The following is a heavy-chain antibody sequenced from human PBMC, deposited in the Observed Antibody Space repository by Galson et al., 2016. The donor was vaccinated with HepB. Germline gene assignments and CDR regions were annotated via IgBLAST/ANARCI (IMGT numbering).Heavy chain of an antibody. Sequence: SLRLSCAASGFTFSSYWMHWVRQSPGEGLVWVSRIKSDGSSIFYADTVKGRFTISRDKAKNTLYLQLNSLTAEDTAVYFCARVGEVAGRVFDPWGQGTMVTCAS. CDR2: IKSDGSSI. CDR1: GFTFSSYW. J-gene: IGHJ3*01. CDR3: ARVGEVAGRVFDP. V-gene: IGHV3-74*01. D-gene: IGHD6-19*01.